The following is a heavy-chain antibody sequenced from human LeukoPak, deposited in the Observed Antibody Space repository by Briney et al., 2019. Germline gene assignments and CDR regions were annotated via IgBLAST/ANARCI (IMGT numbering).Heavy chain of an antibody. CDR1: GGSFSGYY. CDR3: ARGGPADEERDLAVDY. V-gene: IGHV4-34*01. CDR2: INHSGST. D-gene: IGHD3-3*01. Sequence: SETLSLTCAVYGGSFSGYYWSWIRQPPGKGLEWIGEINHSGSTNYNPSLKSRVTISVDTSKNQFSLKLSSVTAADAAVYYCARGGPADEERDLAVDYWGQGTLVTVSS. J-gene: IGHJ4*02.